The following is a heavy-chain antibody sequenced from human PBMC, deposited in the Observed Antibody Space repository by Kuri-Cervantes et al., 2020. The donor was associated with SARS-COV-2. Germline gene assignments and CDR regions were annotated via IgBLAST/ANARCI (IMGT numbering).Heavy chain of an antibody. Sequence: ASVKVSCKASGYTFTGYYMHWVRQAPGQGLEWMGWINPNSGGTNYAQKFQGWVTMTRDTSISTGYMELSRLRTDDTAVYYCARSTPFWRLVVISQGGAFDIWGQGTMVTVSS. D-gene: IGHD3-22*01. CDR2: INPNSGGT. CDR3: ARSTPFWRLVVISQGGAFDI. V-gene: IGHV1-2*04. J-gene: IGHJ3*02. CDR1: GYTFTGYY.